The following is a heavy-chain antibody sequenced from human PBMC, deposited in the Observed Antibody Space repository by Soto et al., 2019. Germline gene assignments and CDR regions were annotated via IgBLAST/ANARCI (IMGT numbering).Heavy chain of an antibody. D-gene: IGHD2-21*02. CDR3: ARADRTLVTSYSLDV. V-gene: IGHV4-34*01. CDR1: GGSFSGYY. CDR2: INHSGTI. Sequence: SETLSLTCAVYGGSFSGYYWTWIRQPPGKGLEWIGEINHSGTINFKPSLTSRLTISLDTSKKHFSLKLSSVTDADTAAYYCARADRTLVTSYSLDVWGQGTTVTVSS. J-gene: IGHJ6*02.